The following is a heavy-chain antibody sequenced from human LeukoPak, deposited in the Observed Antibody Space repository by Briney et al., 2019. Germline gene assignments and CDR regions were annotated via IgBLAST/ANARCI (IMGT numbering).Heavy chain of an antibody. D-gene: IGHD2-15*01. J-gene: IGHJ4*02. CDR1: RSTFSRYW. CDR2: VNSDGSST. CDR3: ATEGPLPGGHDY. Sequence: GGSLRLSCAASRSTFSRYWMHWVRQVPGKGLVWVSRVNSDGSSTNYADSVKGRFTISRDNAKNTLYLQMNSLGTEGTAVYYCATEGPLPGGHDYWGQGTLVTVFS. V-gene: IGHV3-74*01.